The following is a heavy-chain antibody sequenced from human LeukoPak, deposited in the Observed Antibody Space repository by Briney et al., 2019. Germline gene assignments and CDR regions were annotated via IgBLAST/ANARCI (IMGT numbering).Heavy chain of an antibody. CDR3: ARHPYYYGSGSYLGRYYYYYMDV. V-gene: IGHV4-39*01. J-gene: IGHJ6*03. CDR2: IYYSGST. D-gene: IGHD3-10*01. CDR1: GGSISSSSYY. Sequence: SETLSLTCTVSGGSISSSSYYWGWIRQPPGKGLEWIGSIYYSGSTYYNPSLKSRVTISVDTSKNQFSLKLSSVTAADTAVYYCARHPYYYGSGSYLGRYYYYYMDVWGKGTTVTISS.